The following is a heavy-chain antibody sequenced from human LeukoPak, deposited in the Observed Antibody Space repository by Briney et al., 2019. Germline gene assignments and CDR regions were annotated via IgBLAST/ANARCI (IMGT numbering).Heavy chain of an antibody. D-gene: IGHD2-15*01. CDR2: ISSSSSTI. V-gene: IGHV3-48*04. CDR3: ARGMVVAATPGAGY. J-gene: IGHJ4*02. Sequence: GGSLRLSCAASGFTFSSYSMNWVRQAPGKGLEWVAYISSSSSTIYYADSVKGRFTISRDNAKNSLYLQMNSLRAEDTAVYYCARGMVVAATPGAGYWGQGSLVTVSS. CDR1: GFTFSSYS.